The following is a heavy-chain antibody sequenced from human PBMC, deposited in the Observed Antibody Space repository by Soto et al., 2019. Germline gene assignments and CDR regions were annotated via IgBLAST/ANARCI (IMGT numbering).Heavy chain of an antibody. J-gene: IGHJ6*02. CDR3: ARLGFNYDFLSGYYNVHHYYGIDV. V-gene: IGHV5-51*01. Sequence: GESLKISCKGSGYSFTNYWIGWVRQMPGEGLEWMGTIYPGDSDTRYSPSFQGQVTISADKSINSVYLQWSSLKASDTATYYCARLGFNYDFLSGYYNVHHYYGIDVWGQGTTVTVSS. D-gene: IGHD3-3*01. CDR2: IYPGDSDT. CDR1: GYSFTNYW.